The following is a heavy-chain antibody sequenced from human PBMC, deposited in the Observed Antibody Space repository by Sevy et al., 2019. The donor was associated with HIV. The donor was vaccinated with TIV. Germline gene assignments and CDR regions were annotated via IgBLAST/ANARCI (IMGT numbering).Heavy chain of an antibody. D-gene: IGHD4-17*01. CDR2: ISFDGSDK. CDR1: GFAFTNYYA. V-gene: IGHV3-30-3*01. Sequence: GGSLRLSCTASGFAFTNYYAMHWVRQAPGKGLEWVALISFDGSDKFYADSVKGRFTITRDNFKKTLYLQMNGLTTEDTAAYYCARPRANYVDHYFFYAMDVWGQGTTVTVSS. CDR3: ARPRANYVDHYFFYAMDV. J-gene: IGHJ6*02.